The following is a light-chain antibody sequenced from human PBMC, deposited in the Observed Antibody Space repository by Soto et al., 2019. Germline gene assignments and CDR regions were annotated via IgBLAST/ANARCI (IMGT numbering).Light chain of an antibody. CDR3: QQYGSSPFT. CDR2: GTS. J-gene: IGKJ3*01. V-gene: IGKV3-20*01. Sequence: EIVLTQSPGILSLSPGERATLSCRASQSVSRSYIAWYQQKPGQAPRLLISGTSIRATGIPARFSGSGSGTDFTLTISSLEPEDFAVFYCQQYGSSPFTFGPGTKVDFK. CDR1: QSVSRSY.